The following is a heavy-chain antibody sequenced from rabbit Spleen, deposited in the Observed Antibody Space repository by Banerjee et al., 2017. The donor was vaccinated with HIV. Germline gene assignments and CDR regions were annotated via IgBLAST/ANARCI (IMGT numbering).Heavy chain of an antibody. CDR2: IDPVFGIT. CDR1: GFDFSSDA. J-gene: IGHJ4*01. V-gene: IGHV1S47*01. Sequence: EESGGDLVKPGGSLTLTCTASGFDFSSDAMCWVRQAPGKGLEWIGYIDPVFGITYYANWVNGRFSISRENAQNTVFLQMTSLTAADTATYFCARDGAGGSYFALWGQGTLVTVS. D-gene: IGHD8-1*01. CDR3: ARDGAGGSYFAL.